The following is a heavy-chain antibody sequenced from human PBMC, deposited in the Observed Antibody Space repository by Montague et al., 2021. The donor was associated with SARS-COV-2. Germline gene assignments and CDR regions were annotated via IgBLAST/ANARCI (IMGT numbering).Heavy chain of an antibody. J-gene: IGHJ3*02. Sequence: SETLSLTCTVSGGSISSYYWSWIRQPPGKGLEWIGYIYYSGSTNYNPSLKSRVTISVGTSKNQFSLKLSSVTAADTAVYYCAREVRYYYDGSGPGAFDIWGQGTMVTVSS. CDR3: AREVRYYYDGSGPGAFDI. D-gene: IGHD3-22*01. CDR2: IYYSGST. CDR1: GGSISSYY. V-gene: IGHV4-59*01.